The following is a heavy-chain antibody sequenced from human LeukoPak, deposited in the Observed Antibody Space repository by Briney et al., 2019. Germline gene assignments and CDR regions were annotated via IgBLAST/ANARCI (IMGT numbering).Heavy chain of an antibody. J-gene: IGHJ4*02. V-gene: IGHV4-34*01. Sequence: SETLSLICAVYGGSFSGYYWSWIRQPPGKGLEWIGEINHSVSTNYNPSLKSRVTISVDTSKNQFSLKLSSLTAADTAVYYCAIFPHSSGTTKDYWGQGTLVTVSS. CDR3: AIFPHSSGTTKDY. CDR2: INHSVST. D-gene: IGHD6-19*01. CDR1: GGSFSGYY.